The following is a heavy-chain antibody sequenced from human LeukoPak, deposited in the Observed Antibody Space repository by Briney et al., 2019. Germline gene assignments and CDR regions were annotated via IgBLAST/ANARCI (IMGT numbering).Heavy chain of an antibody. Sequence: GGSLRLSCAASGFTFSSYGMHWVRQAPGKGLEWVAVISYDGSNKYYADSVKGRFTISRDNSKNTLYLQMNILRAEDTAVYYCAKDRAAMVNYFDYWGQGTLVTVSS. CDR2: ISYDGSNK. V-gene: IGHV3-30*18. J-gene: IGHJ4*02. CDR3: AKDRAAMVNYFDY. D-gene: IGHD5-18*01. CDR1: GFTFSSYG.